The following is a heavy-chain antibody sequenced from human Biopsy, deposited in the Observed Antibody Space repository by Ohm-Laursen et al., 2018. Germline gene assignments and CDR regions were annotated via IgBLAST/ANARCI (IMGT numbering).Heavy chain of an antibody. J-gene: IGHJ3*02. CDR2: VNPNSGAT. D-gene: IGHD3-10*01. Sequence: ASVKVSCKGSGYTFTDYSLHWVRQAPGQGLEWMGWVNPNSGATNYAQKFQGRVTMTSDTSISTAYIELRRLISDDTAVYFCARDRMVTIITLVRADTFDIWGQGTLVSVSS. CDR1: GYTFTDYS. CDR3: ARDRMVTIITLVRADTFDI. V-gene: IGHV1-2*02.